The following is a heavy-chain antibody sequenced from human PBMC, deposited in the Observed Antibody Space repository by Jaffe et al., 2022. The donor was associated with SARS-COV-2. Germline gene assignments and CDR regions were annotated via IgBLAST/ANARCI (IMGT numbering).Heavy chain of an antibody. Sequence: EVQLVESGGGLVQPGGSLRLSCAASGFTVSSNYMSWVRQAPGKGLEWVSVIYSGGSTYYADSVKGRFTISRHNSKNTLYLQMNSLRAEDTAVYYCAREWLGYDSSDAGLSGAFDIWGQGTMVTVSS. J-gene: IGHJ3*02. CDR2: IYSGGST. D-gene: IGHD3-22*01. V-gene: IGHV3-53*04. CDR3: AREWLGYDSSDAGLSGAFDI. CDR1: GFTVSSNY.